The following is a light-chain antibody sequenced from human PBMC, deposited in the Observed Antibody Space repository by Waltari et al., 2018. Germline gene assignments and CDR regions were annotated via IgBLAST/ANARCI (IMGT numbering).Light chain of an antibody. Sequence: SFELTQPPSVSVSAGQTATITCSGDQLGNKYTSWYQQKPGQSPVVVIFQDKKRPSGIPERVAGSNSGNTATLTISGTQATDEADYYCQTWDATSTFVFGSGTTVSVL. CDR2: QDK. CDR3: QTWDATSTFV. CDR1: QLGNKY. V-gene: IGLV3-1*01. J-gene: IGLJ1*01.